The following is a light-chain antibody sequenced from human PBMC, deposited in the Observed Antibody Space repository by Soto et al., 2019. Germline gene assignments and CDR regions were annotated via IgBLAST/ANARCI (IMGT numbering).Light chain of an antibody. CDR2: KAS. J-gene: IGKJ1*01. V-gene: IGKV1-5*03. CDR3: QHYNTHSRA. Sequence: DIQMTQSPSTLSASVGDRVTITCRASQSISTSLAWYQQKPGKAPKLLIYKASSLQSGVPSRFSGGGSGTEFTLTISSLQPDDFATYYCQHYNTHSRAFGQGTKVEIK. CDR1: QSISTS.